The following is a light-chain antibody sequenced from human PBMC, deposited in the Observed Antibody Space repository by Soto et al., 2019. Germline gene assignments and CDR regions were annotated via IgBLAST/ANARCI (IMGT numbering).Light chain of an antibody. Sequence: DIQMTQSPSSLSASVGDRVTITCRASQSISSYLNCYQQKPGKAPKLLIYAASSLQSGVPSRFSGSGSVTDFTLTISSLQPDDFATYYCQQSYNTLITFGQGTRLEIK. J-gene: IGKJ5*01. CDR1: QSISSY. V-gene: IGKV1-39*01. CDR2: AAS. CDR3: QQSYNTLIT.